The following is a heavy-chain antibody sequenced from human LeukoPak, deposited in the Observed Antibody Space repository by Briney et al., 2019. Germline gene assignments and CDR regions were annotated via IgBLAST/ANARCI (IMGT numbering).Heavy chain of an antibody. CDR2: ISSSGSTI. CDR1: GFTFSSSA. Sequence: GGSLRLSCAASGFTFSSSALSWVRQAPGKGLEWVSYISSSGSTIYYADSVKGRFTISRDNAKNSLYLQMNSLRAEDTAVYYCARDPTGKYYFDYWGQGTLVTVSS. V-gene: IGHV3-48*03. CDR3: ARDPTGKYYFDY. J-gene: IGHJ4*02. D-gene: IGHD3-10*01.